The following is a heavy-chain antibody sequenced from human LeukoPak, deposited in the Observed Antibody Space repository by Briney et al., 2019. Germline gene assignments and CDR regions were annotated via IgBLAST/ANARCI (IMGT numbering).Heavy chain of an antibody. D-gene: IGHD1-26*01. CDR1: GFTFSSYW. CDR3: ARDTRGSYNYYYYMDV. V-gene: IGHV3-30*03. J-gene: IGHJ6*03. CDR2: ISYDGSDK. Sequence: GGSLRLSCAASGFTFSSYWMSWVRQAPGKGLEWVAVISYDGSDKYCAESVKGRFTFSRDNSNNTLYLQMNSLRAEDTAVYYCARDTRGSYNYYYYMDVWGKGTTVTVSS.